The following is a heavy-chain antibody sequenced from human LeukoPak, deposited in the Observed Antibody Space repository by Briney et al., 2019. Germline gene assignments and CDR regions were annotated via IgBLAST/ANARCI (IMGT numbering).Heavy chain of an antibody. V-gene: IGHV3-7*03. CDR3: AKDREGIVVVVAASSFDY. J-gene: IGHJ4*02. CDR2: IKQDGSEK. CDR1: GFTFSSYW. Sequence: GGSLRLSCAASGFTFSSYWMSWVRQAPGKGLEWVANIKQDGSEKYYVDSVKGRFTISRDNSKNTLYLQMNSLRAEDTAVYYCAKDREGIVVVVAASSFDYWGQGTLVTVSS. D-gene: IGHD2-15*01.